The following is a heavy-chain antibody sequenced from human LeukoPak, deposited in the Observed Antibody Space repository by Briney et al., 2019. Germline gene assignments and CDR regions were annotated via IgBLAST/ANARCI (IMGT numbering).Heavy chain of an antibody. D-gene: IGHD6-19*01. CDR3: ARDRWLVRYRYFDY. J-gene: IGHJ4*02. V-gene: IGHV3-21*01. Sequence: GGSLRLSCAASGFTFSSYSMNWVRQAPGKGLEWVSSISSSSSYIYYADSAKGRFTISRDNAKNSLYLQMNSLRAEDTAVYYCARDRWLVRYRYFDYWGQGTLVTVSS. CDR2: ISSSSSYI. CDR1: GFTFSSYS.